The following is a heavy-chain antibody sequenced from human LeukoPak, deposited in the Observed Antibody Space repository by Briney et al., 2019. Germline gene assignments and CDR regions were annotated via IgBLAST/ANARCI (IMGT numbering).Heavy chain of an antibody. CDR3: AARYNWNDLAY. V-gene: IGHV3-15*01. CDR1: GFTFTNAW. Sequence: GGSLRLSCAASGFTFTNAWMSWVCQAPGKGLEWVGRIKSKTDGGTTDYAAPVKGRFTISRDDSKNTLYLQMNSLKTEDRGVYYCAARYNWNDLAYWGQGTLVTVSS. CDR2: IKSKTDGGTT. D-gene: IGHD1-1*01. J-gene: IGHJ4*02.